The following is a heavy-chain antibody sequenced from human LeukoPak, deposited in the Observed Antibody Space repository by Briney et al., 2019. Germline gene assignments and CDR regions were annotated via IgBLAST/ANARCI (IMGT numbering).Heavy chain of an antibody. CDR2: ISYDGSNK. V-gene: IGHV3-30*18. D-gene: IGHD6-13*01. Sequence: PGRSLRLSCAASGFTFSSYGMHWVRQAPGKGLEWVAVISYDGSNKYYADSVKGRFTISRDNSKNTLYLQMNSLRAEDTAVYYCAKWLIAAAGREFDYWGQGTLVTVSS. J-gene: IGHJ4*02. CDR3: AKWLIAAAGREFDY. CDR1: GFTFSSYG.